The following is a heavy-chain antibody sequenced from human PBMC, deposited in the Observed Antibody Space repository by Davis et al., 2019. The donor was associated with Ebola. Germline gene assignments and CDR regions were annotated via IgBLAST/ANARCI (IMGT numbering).Heavy chain of an antibody. CDR3: AGSGPPPYYYYMDV. CDR1: GDSISRYY. Sequence: PSETLSLTCTVSGDSISRYYLNWIRQAPGKTLEWIGYVYYGKAIYNPSLKSRVTLSVDTSKKQFSLKLSSVTAADTAVYYCAGSGPPPYYYYMDVWGKGTTVTVSS. D-gene: IGHD5-12*01. CDR2: VYYGKA. J-gene: IGHJ6*03. V-gene: IGHV4-59*01.